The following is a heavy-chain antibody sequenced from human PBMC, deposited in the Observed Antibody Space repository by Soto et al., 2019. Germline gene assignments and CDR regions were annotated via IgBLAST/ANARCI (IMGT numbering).Heavy chain of an antibody. CDR2: IWYDGSNK. V-gene: IGHV3-33*06. J-gene: IGHJ6*03. Sequence: GGSLRLSCAASGFTFSSYGMHWVRQAPGKGLEWVAVIWYDGSNKYYADSVKGRFTISRDNSKNTLYLQMNSLRAEDTAVYYCAKALGYCSSTSCYRAWDYYMDVWGKGTTVTV. CDR3: AKALGYCSSTSCYRAWDYYMDV. D-gene: IGHD2-2*02. CDR1: GFTFSSYG.